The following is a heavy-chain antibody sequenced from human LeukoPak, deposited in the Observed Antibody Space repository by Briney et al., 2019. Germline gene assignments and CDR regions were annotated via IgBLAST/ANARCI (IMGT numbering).Heavy chain of an antibody. D-gene: IGHD4-23*01. Sequence: GGSLRLSCGASGFTFSSYWMSWVRQAPGKGLEWVATIKQDGGQKFYVDSVKGRFTISRGNAENSLFLQMNSLRAEDTAVYYCATGGNTPFDYWGQGALVTVSS. J-gene: IGHJ4*02. CDR1: GFTFSSYW. CDR2: IKQDGGQK. CDR3: ATGGNTPFDY. V-gene: IGHV3-7*01.